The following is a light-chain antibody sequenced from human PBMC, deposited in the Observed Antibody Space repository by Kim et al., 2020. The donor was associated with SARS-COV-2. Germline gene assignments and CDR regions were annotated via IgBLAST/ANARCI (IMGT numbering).Light chain of an antibody. Sequence: EIVMTQSPATLSVSPGERATLSCRASQSIINNLAWYQQKPGQAPRLLISCASTRATGIPARFSGSGSGTEFTLTINSLQSEDFALYYCQQYNSWLITFGQGTRLEIK. CDR2: CAS. V-gene: IGKV3-15*01. CDR1: QSIINN. J-gene: IGKJ5*01. CDR3: QQYNSWLIT.